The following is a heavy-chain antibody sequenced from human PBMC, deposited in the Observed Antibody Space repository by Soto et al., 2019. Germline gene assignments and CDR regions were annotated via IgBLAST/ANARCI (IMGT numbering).Heavy chain of an antibody. CDR3: AKGMEDIVVVVAAIDY. Sequence: EVQLLESGEGLLQPGGSLRLSCAASGFTFSSYAMSWVRQAPGKGLVWVSAISGSGGSTYYAASVKGRFTISRDNSKNTLYLQMNSLRAEDTAAYYCAKGMEDIVVVVAAIDYWVQGTLVNVSS. CDR2: ISGSGGST. CDR1: GFTFSSYA. V-gene: IGHV3-23*01. J-gene: IGHJ4*02. D-gene: IGHD2-15*01.